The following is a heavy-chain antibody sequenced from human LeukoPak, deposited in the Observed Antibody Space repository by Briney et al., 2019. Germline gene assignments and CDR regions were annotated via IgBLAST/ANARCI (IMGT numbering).Heavy chain of an antibody. CDR1: GFTFSSYC. Sequence: GGSLRLSCAASGFTFSSYCMNWVRQAPGKGLEWVSFISTSSSYIHYADSVKGRFTISRDKDRNSLYLQMNRLRTEDTAVYYCARTAIAAAAFYNWFDSWGQGTLVTVSS. D-gene: IGHD6-13*01. CDR2: ISTSSSYI. J-gene: IGHJ5*01. CDR3: ARTAIAAAAFYNWFDS. V-gene: IGHV3-21*01.